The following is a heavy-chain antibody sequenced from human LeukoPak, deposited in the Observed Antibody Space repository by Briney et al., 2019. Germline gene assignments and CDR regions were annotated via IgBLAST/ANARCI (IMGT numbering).Heavy chain of an antibody. CDR3: ARAASGAAAPFDS. J-gene: IGHJ4*02. Sequence: GGSLRLSCAASGFTFSSYWMTWVRQAPGKGLEWVANIKQDGSEQYYVDSVKGRFTISRDNAKNSLYLQMNSLRIEDTAVYYCARAASGAAAPFDSWGQGTLVTVSS. CDR1: GFTFSSYW. V-gene: IGHV3-7*03. CDR2: IKQDGSEQ. D-gene: IGHD2-2*01.